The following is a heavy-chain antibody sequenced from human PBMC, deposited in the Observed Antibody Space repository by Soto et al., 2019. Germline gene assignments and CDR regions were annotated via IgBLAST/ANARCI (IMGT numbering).Heavy chain of an antibody. D-gene: IGHD3-22*01. CDR2: ISGSGGST. CDR1: GFTFSSYA. J-gene: IGHJ4*02. V-gene: IGHV3-23*01. CDR3: AKNYYDSSGPRKGAFDY. Sequence: GGSLRLSCAASGFTFSSYAMSWVRQAPGKGLEWVSAISGSGGSTYYADSVKGRFTISRDNSKNTLYLQMNSLRAEDTAVYYCAKNYYDSSGPRKGAFDYWGQGTLVTVSS.